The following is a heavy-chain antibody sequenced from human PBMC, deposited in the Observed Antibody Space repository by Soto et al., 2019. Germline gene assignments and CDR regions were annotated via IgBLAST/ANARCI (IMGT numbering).Heavy chain of an antibody. D-gene: IGHD2-8*01. CDR2: ISGSGGST. CDR3: HSPSGYCTNGVCLEWFDP. V-gene: IGHV3-23*01. J-gene: IGHJ5*02. CDR1: GFTFSSYA. Sequence: GGSLRLSCAASGFTFSSYAMSWVRQAPGKGLEWVSAISGSGGSTYYADSVKGRFTISRDNSKNTLYLQMNSLRAEDTAVYYCHSPSGYCTNGVCLEWFDPWGQGTLVTVSS.